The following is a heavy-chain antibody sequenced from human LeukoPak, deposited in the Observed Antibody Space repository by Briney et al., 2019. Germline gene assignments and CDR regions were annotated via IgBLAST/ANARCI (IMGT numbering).Heavy chain of an antibody. J-gene: IGHJ6*02. D-gene: IGHD3-22*01. Sequence: PGGSLRLSCAASGFTFSSYSMNWVRQAPGKGPEWVSSISSSDSYIYYADSVKGRFTISRDSAKNSLYLQMNSLRAEDTAVYYCARGDRAREYYYYAMDVWGQGTTVTVSS. CDR1: GFTFSSYS. CDR3: ARGDRAREYYYYAMDV. V-gene: IGHV3-21*01. CDR2: ISSSDSYI.